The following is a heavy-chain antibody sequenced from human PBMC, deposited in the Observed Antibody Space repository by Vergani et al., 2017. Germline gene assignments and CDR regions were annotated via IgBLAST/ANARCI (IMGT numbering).Heavy chain of an antibody. CDR1: GFSFNSYW. D-gene: IGHD3-9*01. J-gene: IGHJ5*01. CDR2: SKSDGSIT. CDR3: ARARCIETCYRCSWLDS. Sequence: DVHLAESGGGFFQPGGSLRLSCSASGFSFNSYWMHWVRHVPGKGLLWVSRSKSDGSITAYAASVKGRFTISRDNAQNTLYLQMNRLRVEDTGVYYCARARCIETCYRCSWLDSWGQGTLVTVSS. V-gene: IGHV3-74*03.